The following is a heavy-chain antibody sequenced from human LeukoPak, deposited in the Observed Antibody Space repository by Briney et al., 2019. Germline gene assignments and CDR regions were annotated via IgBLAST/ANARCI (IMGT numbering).Heavy chain of an antibody. CDR3: ATSLVVPAAIFLGMDV. V-gene: IGHV3-53*01. CDR1: GFTVSSNY. CDR2: IYGGGST. J-gene: IGHJ6*02. Sequence: GGSLRLSCAASGFTVSSNYMSWVRQAPGKGLEWVSVIYGGGSTYYADSVKGRFTISRDNSKNTLYLQMNSLRAEDTAVYYCATSLVVPAAIFLGMDVWGQGTTVTVSS. D-gene: IGHD2-2*01.